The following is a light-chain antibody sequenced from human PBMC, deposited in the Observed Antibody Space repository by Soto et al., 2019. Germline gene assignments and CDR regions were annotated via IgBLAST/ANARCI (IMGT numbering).Light chain of an antibody. CDR2: GAS. CDR3: QQYGISPYT. CDR1: QSVSSSY. J-gene: IGKJ2*01. V-gene: IGKV3-20*01. Sequence: EIVLTQSPGTLSLSPGERATLSCRASQSVSSSYLGWYQQKPRQAPRLLIYGASNRATGIPDRFSGSGSGTDFTLTISRLEAEDFAVYYCQQYGISPYTFGQGTKLEIK.